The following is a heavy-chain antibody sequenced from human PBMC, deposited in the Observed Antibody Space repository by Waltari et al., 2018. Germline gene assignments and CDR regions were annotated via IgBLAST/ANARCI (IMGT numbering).Heavy chain of an antibody. CDR1: GISITSNRPC. V-gene: IGHV4-39*01. CDR2: MSYSGAT. J-gene: IGHJ3*01. Sequence: QLQLQESGPGPVTPSETLSLTCSVSGISITSNRPCWGWIRQPHGQGLEWIAIMSYSGATYSCPSLESRVTVSRDTSKNQLSLKLVSVTAADTAVYYCATYIGASVGTAAFDVWGQGTMVTVSS. D-gene: IGHD5-12*01. CDR3: ATYIGASVGTAAFDV.